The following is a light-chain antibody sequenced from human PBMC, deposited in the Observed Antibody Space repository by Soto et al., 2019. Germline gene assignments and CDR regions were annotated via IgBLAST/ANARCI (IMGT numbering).Light chain of an antibody. CDR1: QSVSTS. Sequence: EIVMTQSPATLSVSPGESVTLPCRASQSVSTSLAWYQQKPGQAPRLLIYGASTRATGIPARFSGSGSGTEFTLTISSLQSEDFAVYYCQQYNNWPPLTFGGGTKVEIK. CDR3: QQYNNWPPLT. V-gene: IGKV3-15*01. J-gene: IGKJ4*01. CDR2: GAS.